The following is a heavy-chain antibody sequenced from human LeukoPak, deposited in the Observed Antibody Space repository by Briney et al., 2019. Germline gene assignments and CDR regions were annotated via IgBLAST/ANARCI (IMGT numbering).Heavy chain of an antibody. V-gene: IGHV3-11*01. Sequence: PGGSLRLSCAASGFTFSDYYMSWIRQAPGKGLEWLSYISSSGNVTYYADSVKGRFIVSRDNTKSALFLQMNSLRAEDTAVYYCEAGIGDYWGQGALLTVSS. CDR2: ISSSGNVT. CDR1: GFTFSDYY. J-gene: IGHJ4*02. CDR3: EAGIGDY. D-gene: IGHD6-13*01.